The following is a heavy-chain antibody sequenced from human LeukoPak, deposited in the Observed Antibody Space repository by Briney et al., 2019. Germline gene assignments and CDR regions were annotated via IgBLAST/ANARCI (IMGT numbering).Heavy chain of an antibody. CDR2: IKSKSDGGTT. V-gene: IGHV3-15*01. CDR1: RFTFTAAW. D-gene: IGHD3-3*01. CDR3: ARIGVSDY. Sequence: PGGSLRLSCAVSRFTFTAAWMSWVRQAPGKGLEWVGRIKSKSDGGTTDYAAPVKGRFTISRDDSKTTLYLQMNSLKTEDTAIYYCARIGVSDYWGQGTLVTVSS. J-gene: IGHJ4*02.